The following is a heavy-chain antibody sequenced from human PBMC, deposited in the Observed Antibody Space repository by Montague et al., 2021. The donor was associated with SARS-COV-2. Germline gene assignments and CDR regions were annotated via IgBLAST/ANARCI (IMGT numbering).Heavy chain of an antibody. V-gene: IGHV4-39*01. CDR1: GGSISSSSYY. CDR3: VEIVGATDY. Sequence: SETLSLTCTVSGGSISSSSYYWGWIRPPPGKGPEWIGSIYYSGSTYYNPSLKSRVTISVDTSKNQFSLKLSSVTAADTAVYYCVEIVGATDYWGQGTLVTVSS. J-gene: IGHJ4*02. CDR2: IYYSGST. D-gene: IGHD1-26*01.